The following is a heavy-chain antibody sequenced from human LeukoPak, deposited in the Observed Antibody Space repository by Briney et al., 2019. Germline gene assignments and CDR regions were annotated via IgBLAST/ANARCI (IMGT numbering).Heavy chain of an antibody. J-gene: IGHJ4*02. CDR3: ARGRFLEWLLDY. Sequence: ASVTVSCKASGYTFTGYYMHWVRQAPGQGLEWMGWINPNSGGTNYAQKFQGRVTMTRDTSISTAYMELSRLRSDDTAVYYCARGRFLEWLLDYWGQGTLVTVSS. D-gene: IGHD3-3*01. CDR1: GYTFTGYY. CDR2: INPNSGGT. V-gene: IGHV1-2*02.